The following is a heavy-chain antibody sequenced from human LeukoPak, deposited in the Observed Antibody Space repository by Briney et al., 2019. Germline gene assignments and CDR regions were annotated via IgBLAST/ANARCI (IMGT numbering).Heavy chain of an antibody. V-gene: IGHV3-69-1*01. CDR2: MSRSGDI. CDR3: ARDVYYGSGSPRLDY. J-gene: IGHJ4*02. Sequence: GGSLRLSCAASGFTFSDYNMNWVRQVPGKGLESVSYMSRSGDIYYADSVKGRFTISRDNAKNSLYLQMNSLRAEDTAVYYCARDVYYGSGSPRLDYWGQGTLVTVSS. D-gene: IGHD3-10*01. CDR1: GFTFSDYN.